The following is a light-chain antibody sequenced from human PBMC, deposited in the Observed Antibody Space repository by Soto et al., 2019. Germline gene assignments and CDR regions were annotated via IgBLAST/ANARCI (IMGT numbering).Light chain of an antibody. Sequence: QSVLTQPPSASGTPGQRVTISCSGSSSNIGSNYVFWYQQLPGTAPKVLMYRNNQRPSGVPDRFSGSKSGTSASLAISGLRSEDEADYYCATWDASLSGYVVFGGGTKLTVL. CDR3: ATWDASLSGYVV. J-gene: IGLJ2*01. V-gene: IGLV1-47*01. CDR2: RNN. CDR1: SSNIGSNY.